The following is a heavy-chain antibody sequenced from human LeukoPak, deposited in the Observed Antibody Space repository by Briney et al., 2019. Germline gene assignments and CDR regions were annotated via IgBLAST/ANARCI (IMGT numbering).Heavy chain of an antibody. CDR1: GGSISSYY. CDR3: ARDRSTIYAFDI. Sequence: TSETLSLTCTVSGGSISSYYWSWIRQPPGKGLEWIGYIYYSGSTNYNPSLKSRVTISVDTSKNQFSLKLSSVTAADTAVYYCARDRSTIYAFDIWGQGTMVTVSS. V-gene: IGHV4-59*01. D-gene: IGHD5/OR15-5a*01. CDR2: IYYSGST. J-gene: IGHJ3*02.